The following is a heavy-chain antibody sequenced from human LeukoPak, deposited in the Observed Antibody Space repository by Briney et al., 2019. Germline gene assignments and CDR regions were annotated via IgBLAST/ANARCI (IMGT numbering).Heavy chain of an antibody. CDR1: GGSISSSSYY. D-gene: IGHD1-7*01. CDR2: IYYSGNT. Sequence: SETLSLTCTVSGGSISSSSYYWGWIRQPPGKGLEWIGSIYYSGNTYYNPSLKSRVTISVDTSKNQFSLRLSSVTAADTAVYYCARHGTGTPGDYWGQGTLVTVSS. CDR3: ARHGTGTPGDY. V-gene: IGHV4-39*01. J-gene: IGHJ4*02.